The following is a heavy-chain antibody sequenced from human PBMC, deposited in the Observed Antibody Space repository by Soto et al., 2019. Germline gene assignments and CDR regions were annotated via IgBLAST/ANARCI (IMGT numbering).Heavy chain of an antibody. J-gene: IGHJ4*02. CDR1: GFTFTNYA. Sequence: ESGGGLVHPEGSLRLSCAASGFTFTNYAMGWVRQAPGKGLEWVSVVSSGGSTYYADSVTGRFTVSRDNSKNTLSLQMNSLRAEDTAVYYCAKRRGAGGHFDYWGQGALVTVSS. CDR2: VSSGGST. CDR3: AKRRGAGGHFDY. V-gene: IGHV3-23*01. D-gene: IGHD2-15*01.